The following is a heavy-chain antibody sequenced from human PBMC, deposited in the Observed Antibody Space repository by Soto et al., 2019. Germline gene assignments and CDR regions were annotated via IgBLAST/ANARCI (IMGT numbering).Heavy chain of an antibody. D-gene: IGHD2-15*01. Sequence: PGGSLRLSCAASGCSLSSYWMHWVRQVPGKGLVWVSRIRGDGRDTNYADSVKGRFSISRDNSKNTLYLQMNSLRAEDTAVYYCAKGTPDIVVVVAADDAFDIWGQGTMVTVSS. CDR2: IRGDGRDT. V-gene: IGHV3-74*01. CDR1: GCSLSSYW. J-gene: IGHJ3*02. CDR3: AKGTPDIVVVVAADDAFDI.